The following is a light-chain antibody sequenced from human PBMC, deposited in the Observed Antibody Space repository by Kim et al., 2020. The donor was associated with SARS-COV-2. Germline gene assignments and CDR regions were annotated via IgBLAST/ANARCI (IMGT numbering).Light chain of an antibody. J-gene: IGKJ2*03. Sequence: WSPGERATLSCRASRSLHNNYVAWFQQKPGQAPRLLMYSTSIRATGVPDRFSGGGSETDFTLTISRLEPEDLAVYYCQQFGSSTYSFGQGTKLEIK. CDR3: QQFGSSTYS. CDR2: STS. CDR1: RSLHNNY. V-gene: IGKV3-20*01.